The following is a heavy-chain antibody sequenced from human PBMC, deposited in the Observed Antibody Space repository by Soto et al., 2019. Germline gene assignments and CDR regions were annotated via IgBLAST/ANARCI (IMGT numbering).Heavy chain of an antibody. CDR3: AHRQRTVYFDY. CDR2: TYWDDDK. Sequence: QITLKESGPTLVKPTQTLTLTCTFSGFSLSNSGVGVGWIRQPPGKALEWLALTYWDDDKRYSPSLKSRLTIPKDTSKNRVVLTMTNMDPVDTATYYCAHRQRTVYFDYWGQGTLVTVSS. V-gene: IGHV2-5*02. CDR1: GFSLSNSGVG. J-gene: IGHJ4*02. D-gene: IGHD4-17*01.